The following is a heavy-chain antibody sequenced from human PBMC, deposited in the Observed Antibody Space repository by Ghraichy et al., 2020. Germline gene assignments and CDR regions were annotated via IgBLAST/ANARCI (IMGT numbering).Heavy chain of an antibody. CDR3: AKDFLSAFETPPGPPIFGVVYGMDV. V-gene: IGHV3-23*01. Sequence: GGSLRLSCAASGFTFSSYAMSWVRRAPGKGLEWVSAISGSGGSTYYADSVKGRFTISRDNSKNTLYLQMNSLRAEDTAVYYCAKDFLSAFETPPGPPIFGVVYGMDVWGQGTTVTVSS. J-gene: IGHJ6*02. CDR1: GFTFSSYA. CDR2: ISGSGGST. D-gene: IGHD3-3*01.